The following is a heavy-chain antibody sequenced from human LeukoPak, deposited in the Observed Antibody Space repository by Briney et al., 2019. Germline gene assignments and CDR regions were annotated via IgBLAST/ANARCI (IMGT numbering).Heavy chain of an antibody. CDR3: AKVGATDYLDY. Sequence: PGGSLRLSCAASGFSFSFYGMSWVRQAPGKGLEWVSYISDRSTTIYYADSVKGRFTISRQDSKNTLYLQMSGLRAEDTAVYLCAKVGATDYLDYWGQGTLVTVSS. CDR1: GFSFSFYG. CDR2: ISDRSTTI. D-gene: IGHD1-26*01. V-gene: IGHV3-48*01. J-gene: IGHJ4*02.